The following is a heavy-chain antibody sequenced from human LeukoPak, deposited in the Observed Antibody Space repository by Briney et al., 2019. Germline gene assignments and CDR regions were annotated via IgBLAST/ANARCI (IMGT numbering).Heavy chain of an antibody. D-gene: IGHD3-10*01. Sequence: ASVKVSCKASGYTFTSYAMHWVRQAPGQRLEWMGWINAGNGNTKYSQKFQGRVTITRDTSASTAYMELSSLRSEDPAVYYCARGHYGSGSYDYWGQGTLVTVSS. CDR2: INAGNGNT. CDR3: ARGHYGSGSYDY. J-gene: IGHJ4*02. CDR1: GYTFTSYA. V-gene: IGHV1-3*01.